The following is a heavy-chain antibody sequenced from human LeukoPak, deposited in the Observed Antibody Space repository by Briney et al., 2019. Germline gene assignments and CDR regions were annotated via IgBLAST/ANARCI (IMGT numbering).Heavy chain of an antibody. CDR2: INHSGST. CDR1: GGSFSGYY. CDR3: ARGSGLFDY. Sequence: SETLSLTCAVYGGSFSGYYWSWIRQPPGKGLEWIGEINHSGSTNYNPSLKSRAAISVDTSKNQFSLKLSSVTAADTAVYYCARGSGLFDYWGQGTLVTVSS. J-gene: IGHJ4*02. V-gene: IGHV4-34*01. D-gene: IGHD3/OR15-3a*01.